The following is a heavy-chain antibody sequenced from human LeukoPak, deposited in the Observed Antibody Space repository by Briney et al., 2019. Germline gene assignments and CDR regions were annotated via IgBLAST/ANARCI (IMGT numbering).Heavy chain of an antibody. V-gene: IGHV4-34*01. CDR1: GGSFSDYY. Sequence: SETLSLTCVVYGGSFSDYYWSWIRQPPGKGLEWIGEINHSGSTNYNTSLKSRVTILVDMSKNQFSLKLSSVTAADTAVYYCARLEMTTVTIDYWGQGTLVTVSS. J-gene: IGHJ4*02. D-gene: IGHD4-11*01. CDR3: ARLEMTTVTIDY. CDR2: INHSGST.